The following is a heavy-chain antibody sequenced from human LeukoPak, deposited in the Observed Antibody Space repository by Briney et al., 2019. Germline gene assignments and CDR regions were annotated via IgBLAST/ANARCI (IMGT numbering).Heavy chain of an antibody. V-gene: IGHV3-21*01. Sequence: GGSLRLSCAASGYTFSSYSMNWVRQAPGKGLEWVSAISSSSSYIYYADSVKGRFTISRDNDKNSLYLNMNSLRAEDTAVYYCARAHSVDYWGQGTLVTVSS. D-gene: IGHD2-21*01. CDR3: ARAHSVDY. J-gene: IGHJ4*02. CDR1: GYTFSSYS. CDR2: ISSSSSYI.